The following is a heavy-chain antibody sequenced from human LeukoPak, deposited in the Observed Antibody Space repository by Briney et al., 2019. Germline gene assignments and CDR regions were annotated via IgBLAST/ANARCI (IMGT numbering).Heavy chain of an antibody. J-gene: IGHJ1*01. CDR2: ISGSGGST. CDR1: GFTFSSYA. V-gene: IGHV3-23*01. CDR3: AKEAIVVVITSAEYFQH. Sequence: PGGSLRLSCAASGFTFSSYAMSWVRQAPGKGLEWVSAISGSGGSTYYADSVKGRFTISRDNSKNTLYLQMNSLRAEDTAVYYCAKEAIVVVITSAEYFQHWGQGTLVTVSS. D-gene: IGHD3-22*01.